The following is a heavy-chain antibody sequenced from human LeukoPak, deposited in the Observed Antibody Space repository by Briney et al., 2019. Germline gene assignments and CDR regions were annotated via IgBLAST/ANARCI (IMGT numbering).Heavy chain of an antibody. CDR2: IKQDGSEK. CDR3: ASFRFLEWLLSPPNAFDI. J-gene: IGHJ3*02. CDR1: GFTFSSYW. Sequence: TGGSLRLSCAASGFTFSSYWMSWVRQAPGKGLEWVANIKQDGSEKYYVDSVKGRFTISRDNAKNSLYLQMNSLRAEDTAVYYCASFRFLEWLLSPPNAFDIWGQGTMVAVSS. V-gene: IGHV3-7*01. D-gene: IGHD3-3*01.